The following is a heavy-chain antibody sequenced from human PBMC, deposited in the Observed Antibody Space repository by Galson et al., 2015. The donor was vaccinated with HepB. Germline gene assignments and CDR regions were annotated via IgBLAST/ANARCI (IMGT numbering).Heavy chain of an antibody. D-gene: IGHD6-19*01. V-gene: IGHV3-48*01. J-gene: IGHJ4*02. CDR1: GFTFSSYS. CDR3: ARDPSGWYGFFDY. Sequence: SLRLSCAASGFTFSSYSMNWVRQAPGKGLEWVSYISSSSSTIYYADSVKGRFTISRDNAKNSLYLQMNSLRAEDTAVYYCARDPSGWYGFFDYWGQGTLVTVSS. CDR2: ISSSSSTI.